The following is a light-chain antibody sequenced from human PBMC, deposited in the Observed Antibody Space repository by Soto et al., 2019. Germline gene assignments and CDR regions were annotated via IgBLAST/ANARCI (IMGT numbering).Light chain of an antibody. CDR3: QQYITYST. J-gene: IGKJ5*01. CDR2: DAS. Sequence: DIQMTQSPSTLSASVGDRVTITCRASQSLHGWLAWYQQRPGKAPKALIYDASTLASGVPSRFNGSGSGTEFTLTISSLQPDDFATYYCQQYITYSTFGQGTRLEIK. CDR1: QSLHGW. V-gene: IGKV1-5*01.